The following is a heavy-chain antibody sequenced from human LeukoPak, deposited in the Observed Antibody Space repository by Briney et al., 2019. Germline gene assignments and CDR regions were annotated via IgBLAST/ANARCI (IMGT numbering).Heavy chain of an antibody. CDR3: ARGDYDTSGGGFDI. Sequence: SQTLSLTCVISGVNVSSNSAAWNWIRQSPSGGLEWLGRTYYRSKWFFDYAVSMKSRLTINSDTSQSHFSLQLRSVTPEDTAVYYCARGDYDTSGGGFDIWGQGTLVTVSS. J-gene: IGHJ3*02. V-gene: IGHV6-1*01. CDR2: TYYRSKWFF. D-gene: IGHD3-22*01. CDR1: GVNVSSNSAA.